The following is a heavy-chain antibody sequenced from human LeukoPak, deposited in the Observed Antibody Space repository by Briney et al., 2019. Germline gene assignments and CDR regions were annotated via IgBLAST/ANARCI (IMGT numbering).Heavy chain of an antibody. Sequence: PGGSLRLSCAASGFTFNNYAMSWFRQAPGKGLEWVSTISGSGGSTYYADSVKGRFTISRDNSKNTLYLQMNSLRAEDTAVYYCAKESGSSSWPIDYWGQGTLVTVSS. J-gene: IGHJ4*02. CDR3: AKESGSSSWPIDY. D-gene: IGHD6-13*01. CDR1: GFTFNNYA. V-gene: IGHV3-23*01. CDR2: ISGSGGST.